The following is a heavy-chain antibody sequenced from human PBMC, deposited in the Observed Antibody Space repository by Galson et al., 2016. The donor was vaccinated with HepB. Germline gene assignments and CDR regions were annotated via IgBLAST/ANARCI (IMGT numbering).Heavy chain of an antibody. CDR1: GDSVSSTSAG. V-gene: IGHV6-1*01. CDR3: ARGGLVRGAHGGSFDS. J-gene: IGHJ4*01. CDR2: TFYRSKWYY. D-gene: IGHD3-10*01. Sequence: CAISGDSVSSTSAGWSWVRQSPSRGLEWLGRTFYRSKWYYDYEISVRSRITINPDTSTKQFSLQLISVTPEDTAVYYCARGGLVRGAHGGSFDSWGQGTLVTVSS.